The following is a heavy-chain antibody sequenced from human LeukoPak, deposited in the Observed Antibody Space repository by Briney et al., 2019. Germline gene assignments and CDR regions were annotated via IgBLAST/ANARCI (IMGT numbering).Heavy chain of an antibody. V-gene: IGHV4-59*01. J-gene: IGHJ3*01. CDR2: IYYSGST. Sequence: SETLSLTCTVSGGSISSYYWSWIRQPPGKGLEWIGYIYYSGSTNYNPSLKSRVTISVDTSKNQFSLKLSSVTAADTAVYYCARATVTPYGXLXXPXXXXXFDVXXXGXMVTVS. CDR3: ARATVTPYGXLXXPXXXXXFDV. CDR1: GGSISSYY. D-gene: IGHD4-17*01.